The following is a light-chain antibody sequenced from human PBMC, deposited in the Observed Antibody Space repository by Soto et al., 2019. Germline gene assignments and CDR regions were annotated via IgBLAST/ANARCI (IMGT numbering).Light chain of an antibody. CDR3: TSYAGSNNVV. Sequence: QSALTQPPSASGSPGQSVTISCTGTSSDVGSYNYVSWYQQHPGKAPKLMIYEVTKRPSGVPDRFSGSKSGNTASLTVSGLQAEDEADYYFTSYAGSNNVVFGGGTQLTVL. V-gene: IGLV2-8*01. CDR2: EVT. CDR1: SSDVGSYNY. J-gene: IGLJ2*01.